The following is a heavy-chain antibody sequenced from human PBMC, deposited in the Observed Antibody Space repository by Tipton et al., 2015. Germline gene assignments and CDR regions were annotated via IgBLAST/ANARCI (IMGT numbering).Heavy chain of an antibody. CDR3: ARGQSTHFFDP. V-gene: IGHV1-18*01. D-gene: IGHD4-11*01. CDR1: GYTFTSYG. CDR2: MSVYNGNT. J-gene: IGHJ5*02. Sequence: QVQLVQSGVEVRKPGASVKVSCKASGYTFTSYGVSWLRQAPGRGLEWMGWMSVYNGNTNYAQKFQGRVTVTTDTSTSTAYMELRSLRPDDTAVYYCARGQSTHFFDPWGQGTLVTVSS.